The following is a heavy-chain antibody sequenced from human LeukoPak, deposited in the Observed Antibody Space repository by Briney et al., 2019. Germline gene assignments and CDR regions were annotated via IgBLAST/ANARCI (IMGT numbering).Heavy chain of an antibody. V-gene: IGHV1-18*01. D-gene: IGHD4-11*01. CDR1: GYTFTSYG. J-gene: IGHJ4*02. CDR2: ISPYNGNT. Sequence: ASVKVSCKASGYTFTSYGITWVRQAPGQGLQWMGWISPYNGNTNYAQKLQGRVTMTTDTSTSTAYMELRSLRSEDTAVYYCATLYSNGLDYWGQGTLVTVSS. CDR3: ATLYSNGLDY.